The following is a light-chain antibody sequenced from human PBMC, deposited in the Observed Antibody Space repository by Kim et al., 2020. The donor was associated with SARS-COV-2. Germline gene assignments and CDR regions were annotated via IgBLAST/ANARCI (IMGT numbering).Light chain of an antibody. CDR2: GAS. V-gene: IGKV3-20*01. CDR1: RSVSNNY. Sequence: EIVLTQSPGTLSLSPGERATLSCRASRSVSNNYLAWYQQKPGQSPRLIIYGASSRAIGIPEKFSGSGSGTDFTLTISRLEPEDFAVYYCQQYDKSVPVTFGGGTKVEIK. J-gene: IGKJ4*01. CDR3: QQYDKSVPVT.